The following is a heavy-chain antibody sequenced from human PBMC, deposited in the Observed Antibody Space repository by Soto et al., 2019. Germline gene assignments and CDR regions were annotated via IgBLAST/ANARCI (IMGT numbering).Heavy chain of an antibody. V-gene: IGHV3-30-3*01. D-gene: IGHD3-16*01. J-gene: IGHJ6*02. CDR3: ARVTIPFGDYYYGMDV. CDR1: GLTFGSYA. Sequence: GGSLRLSCAASGLTFGSYAMHWVRQAPGKGLEWVAVISYDGSNKYYADSVKGRFTISRDNSKNTLYLQMNSLRAEDTAVYYCARVTIPFGDYYYGMDVWGQGTTVTVSS. CDR2: ISYDGSNK.